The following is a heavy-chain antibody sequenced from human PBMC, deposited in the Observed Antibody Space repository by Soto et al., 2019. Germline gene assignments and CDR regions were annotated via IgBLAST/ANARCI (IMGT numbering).Heavy chain of an antibody. D-gene: IGHD4-17*01. V-gene: IGHV1-2*02. Sequence: ASGKVSGKASGYTFTGYYMHWVRQAPGQGLEWMGWINPNSGGTNYAQKFQGRVTMTRDTSISTAYMELSRLRSDETAVYYCARDGGDYVFDYWGQGTLVTVSS. J-gene: IGHJ4*02. CDR3: ARDGGDYVFDY. CDR1: GYTFTGYY. CDR2: INPNSGGT.